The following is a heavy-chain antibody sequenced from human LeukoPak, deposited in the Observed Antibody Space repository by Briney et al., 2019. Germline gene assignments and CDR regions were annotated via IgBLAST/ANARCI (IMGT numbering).Heavy chain of an antibody. J-gene: IGHJ4*02. D-gene: IGHD1-26*01. CDR2: INWNGGST. V-gene: IGHV3-20*04. CDR1: GFTFDDYG. Sequence: PGGSLRLSCAASGFTFDDYGMSRVRQAPGKGLEWVSGINWNGGSTGYADSVKGRFTISRDNAKNSLYLQMNSLRAEDTALYYCASSYSGSYHYFDYWGQGTLVTVSS. CDR3: ASSYSGSYHYFDY.